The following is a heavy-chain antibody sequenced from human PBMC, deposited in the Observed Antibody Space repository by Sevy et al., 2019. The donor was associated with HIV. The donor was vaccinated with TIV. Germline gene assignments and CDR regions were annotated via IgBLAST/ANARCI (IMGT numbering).Heavy chain of an antibody. D-gene: IGHD3-10*01. J-gene: IGHJ4*02. CDR3: AKDIPGYSGFDH. Sequence: GGSRLSCAASGFTFDDYTMHWVRQVPGKGLEWVSLISWDAKKTDYADSVEGRFTVSRDNRKNSLYLQMNSLRSEDTALYFCAKDIPGYSGFDHWGQGTLVTVSS. CDR1: GFTFDDYT. CDR2: ISWDAKKT. V-gene: IGHV3-43*01.